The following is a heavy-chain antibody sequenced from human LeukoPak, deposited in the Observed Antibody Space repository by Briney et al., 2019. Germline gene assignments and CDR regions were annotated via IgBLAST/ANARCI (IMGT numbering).Heavy chain of an antibody. CDR2: IYYSGST. Sequence: SETLSLTCTVSGGSISSSSYYWGWIRQPPGTGLEWIGSIYYSGSTYYNPSLKSRVTISVDTSKNQFSLKLSSVTAADTAVYYCASGADSSNYFLYYWGQGILVTVSS. D-gene: IGHD3-22*01. CDR1: GGSISSSSYY. V-gene: IGHV4-39*07. CDR3: ASGADSSNYFLYY. J-gene: IGHJ4*02.